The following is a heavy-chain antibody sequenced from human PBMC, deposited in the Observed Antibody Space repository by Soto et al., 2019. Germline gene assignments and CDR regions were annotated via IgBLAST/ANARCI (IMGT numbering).Heavy chain of an antibody. D-gene: IGHD3-22*01. V-gene: IGHV4-39*01. CDR2: IYYSGST. Sequence: QLQLQESGPGLVKPSETLSLTCTVSGGSISSSSYYWGWIRQPPGKGLEWIGSIYYSGSTYYNPSLKSRVTISVDTSKNQFSLKLSSVTAADTAVYYCASQIVGGHDGMDVWGQGTTVTVSS. CDR3: ASQIVGGHDGMDV. CDR1: GGSISSSSYY. J-gene: IGHJ6*02.